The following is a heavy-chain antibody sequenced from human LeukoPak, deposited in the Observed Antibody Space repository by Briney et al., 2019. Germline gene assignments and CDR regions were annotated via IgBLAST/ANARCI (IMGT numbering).Heavy chain of an antibody. D-gene: IGHD3-10*01. CDR3: ARGPSITMVRGGQWYYSMDV. V-gene: IGHV1-46*01. Sequence: ASVTVSCKSSVYTFTSYYKRWVGQARGQRLEWMGIINPSGDSTSYAQKFQGRVTMTRDMSTSTVYMELSSLRYEDTAVYYCARGPSITMVRGGQWYYSMDVGGKGTTVTISS. J-gene: IGHJ6*03. CDR1: VYTFTSYY. CDR2: INPSGDST.